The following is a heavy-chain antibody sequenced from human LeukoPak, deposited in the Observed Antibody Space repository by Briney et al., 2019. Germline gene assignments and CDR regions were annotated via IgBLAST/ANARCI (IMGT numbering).Heavy chain of an antibody. J-gene: IGHJ4*02. CDR1: GFTFSSYA. D-gene: IGHD2-8*01. V-gene: IGHV3-33*01. CDR3: AREVNGAYYFDY. Sequence: GGSLRLSCAASGFTFSSYAMDWVRQAPGKGLEWVAVIWSDGSNKYYADSVEGRFTISRDNSKNTLHLQMDGLRAEDTAVYYCAREVNGAYYFDYWGQGTLVTVSS. CDR2: IWSDGSNK.